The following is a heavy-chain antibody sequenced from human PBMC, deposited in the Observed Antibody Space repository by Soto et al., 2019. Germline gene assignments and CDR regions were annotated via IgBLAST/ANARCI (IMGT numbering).Heavy chain of an antibody. CDR2: ISSSSSTI. V-gene: IGHV3-48*02. Sequence: GSLRLSCAASGFTFSSYSMNWVRQAPGKGLEWVSYISSSSSTIYYADSVKGRFTISRDNAKNSLYLQMNSLRDEDTAVYYCARGNAVGALRPYDYWGQGTLVTVSS. J-gene: IGHJ4*02. D-gene: IGHD1-26*01. CDR1: GFTFSSYS. CDR3: ARGNAVGALRPYDY.